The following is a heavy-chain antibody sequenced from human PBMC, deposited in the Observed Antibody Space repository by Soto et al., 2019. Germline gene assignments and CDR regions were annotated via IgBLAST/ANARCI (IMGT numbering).Heavy chain of an antibody. J-gene: IGHJ3*02. CDR3: AKYGSGNYGAYALDI. CDR1: GFTFGSYW. CDR2: INPGGREK. V-gene: IGHV3-7*01. Sequence: QPGGPLRLSCAASGFTFGSYWMSWVRQAPGKGLEWVANINPGGREKNYVNSVKGRFSISRDDAERSHHLQMNSLRAEDTAVYYCAKYGSGNYGAYALDIWGQGTMVTVSS. D-gene: IGHD3-10*01.